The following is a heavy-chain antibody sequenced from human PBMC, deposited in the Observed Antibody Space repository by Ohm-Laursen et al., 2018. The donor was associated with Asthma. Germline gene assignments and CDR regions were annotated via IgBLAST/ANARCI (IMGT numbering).Heavy chain of an antibody. J-gene: IGHJ6*02. V-gene: IGHV1-2*04. CDR3: AREPTPISSSSVQNTSYYYYGMDV. D-gene: IGHD6-6*01. CDR1: GYTFTSYY. CDR2: INPNSGGT. Sequence: GSSVKVSCKASGYTFTSYYMHWVRQAPGQGLEWMGWINPNSGGTNYAQKFQGWVTMTRDTSISTAYMELSRLRSDDTAVYYCAREPTPISSSSVQNTSYYYYGMDVWGQGTTVTVSS.